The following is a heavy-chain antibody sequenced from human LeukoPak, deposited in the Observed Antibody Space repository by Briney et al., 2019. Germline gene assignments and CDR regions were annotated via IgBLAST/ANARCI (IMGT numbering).Heavy chain of an antibody. D-gene: IGHD3-3*01. Sequence: VASVKVSCTASGYTFTGYYMHWVRQAPGRGLEWMGRINPNSGGTNYAQKFQGRVTMTRDTSISTAYMELSRLRSDDTAVYYCARDSTTNYDFWSGYYHVGFDYWGQGTLVTVSS. CDR1: GYTFTGYY. CDR2: INPNSGGT. J-gene: IGHJ4*02. CDR3: ARDSTTNYDFWSGYYHVGFDY. V-gene: IGHV1-2*06.